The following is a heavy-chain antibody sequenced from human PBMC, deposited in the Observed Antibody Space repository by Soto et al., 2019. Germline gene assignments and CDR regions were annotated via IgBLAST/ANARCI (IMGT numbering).Heavy chain of an antibody. CDR2: VSPDHGNA. D-gene: IGHD3-10*01. CDR1: GYTFTDYD. CDR3: ATLRGLGEVSPYFDS. J-gene: IGHJ4*02. V-gene: IGHV1-8*01. Sequence: ASVKVSCKTSGYTFTDYDINWVRQAPGQGLEWMGWVSPDHGNAGYAQQFEGRVTMTSDTSISTVFLELTNLRSEDTAVYYCATLRGLGEVSPYFDSWGQGLMVTVSS.